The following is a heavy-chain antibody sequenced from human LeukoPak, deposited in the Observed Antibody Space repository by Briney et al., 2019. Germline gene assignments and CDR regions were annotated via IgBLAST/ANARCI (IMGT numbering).Heavy chain of an antibody. D-gene: IGHD2-2*01. CDR1: GGSISSSSYY. CDR2: IYYSGST. J-gene: IGHJ4*02. CDR3: ARGYCSSTSCYDADY. Sequence: SETLSLTCTVSGGSISSSSYYWGWIRQPPGKGLEWIGSIYYSGSTYYNPSLKSRVTISVDTSKNQFSLKLSSVTAADTAVYYCARGYCSSTSCYDADYWGQGTLVTVSS. V-gene: IGHV4-39*01.